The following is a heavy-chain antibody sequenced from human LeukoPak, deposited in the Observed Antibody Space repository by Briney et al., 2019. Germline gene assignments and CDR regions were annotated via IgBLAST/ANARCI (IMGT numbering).Heavy chain of an antibody. CDR3: ARVWHRSYAPDYYFDY. Sequence: KPSETLSLTCTVSGGSISSYYWSWIRQPPGKGLEWIGYIYYSGSTNYNPSLKSRVTISVDTSKNQFSLKLSSVTAADTAVYYCARVWHRSYAPDYYFDYWGQGTLVTVSS. CDR1: GGSISSYY. CDR2: IYYSGST. V-gene: IGHV4-59*01. J-gene: IGHJ4*02. D-gene: IGHD2-2*01.